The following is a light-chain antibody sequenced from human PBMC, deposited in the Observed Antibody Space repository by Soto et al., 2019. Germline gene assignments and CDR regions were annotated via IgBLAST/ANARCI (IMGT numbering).Light chain of an antibody. CDR2: DAS. CDR3: QQYDSHLFT. Sequence: DIQMTQSPSSLSASVGDRVTITCQASQDISNYLNWYQQKPGKAPELLIYDASNLETGVPSRFSGSGSGTDFTFTISSLQPEDIATYYCQQYDSHLFTFGPGTKVDIK. J-gene: IGKJ3*01. CDR1: QDISNY. V-gene: IGKV1-33*01.